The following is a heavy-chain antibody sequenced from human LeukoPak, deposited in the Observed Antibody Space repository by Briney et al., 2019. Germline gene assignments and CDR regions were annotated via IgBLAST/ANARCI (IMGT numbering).Heavy chain of an antibody. V-gene: IGHV3-23*01. D-gene: IGHD6-6*01. CDR2: ISGSGGST. CDR1: GLTFSSYA. Sequence: GGSLRLSCAASGLTFSSYAMSWVRQAPGKGLEWVSAISGSGGSTYYAHSVKGRFTISRDNSKNTLYLQMNSLRAEDTAVYYCAKDLFGGYSSSYHDAFDIWGQGTMVTVSS. CDR3: AKDLFGGYSSSYHDAFDI. J-gene: IGHJ3*02.